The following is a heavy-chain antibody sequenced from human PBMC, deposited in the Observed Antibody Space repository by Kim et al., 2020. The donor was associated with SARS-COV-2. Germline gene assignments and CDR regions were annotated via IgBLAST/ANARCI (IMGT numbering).Heavy chain of an antibody. CDR1: GFTFSRSW. D-gene: IGHD1-26*01. CDR2: INEDGSER. CDR3: ARGGIYYD. V-gene: IGHV3-7*01. J-gene: IGHJ4*01. Sequence: GGSLRLSCAASGFTFSRSWLTWLRQTPGKELEWVANINEDGSERYYVDSVKGRFTISRDNANNAFHLQMNSLRVDDTAVYYCARGGIYYDWGHGTLVTVSS.